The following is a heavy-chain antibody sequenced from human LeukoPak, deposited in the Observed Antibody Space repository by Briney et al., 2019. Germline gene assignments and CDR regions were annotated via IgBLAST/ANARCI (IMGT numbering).Heavy chain of an antibody. V-gene: IGHV3-30*02. CDR2: IRSDGSIK. D-gene: IGHD5-12*01. CDR3: AKGRSGYYEGLDY. CDR1: GFSFSSNG. Sequence: GGSLRLSCAASGFSFSSNGMHWVRQAPGKGLEWVAFIRSDGSIKYYADSVKGRFTISRDNSKNTLYLQLNSLRAEDTAVYYCAKGRSGYYEGLDYWGQGILVTVSS. J-gene: IGHJ4*02.